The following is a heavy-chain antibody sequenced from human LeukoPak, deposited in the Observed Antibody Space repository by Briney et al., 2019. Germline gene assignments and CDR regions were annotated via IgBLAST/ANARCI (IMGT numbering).Heavy chain of an antibody. J-gene: IGHJ4*02. CDR1: GGSISSYY. V-gene: IGHV4-59*01. Sequence: PSETLSLTCTVSGGSISSYYWSWIRQPPGKGLGWIGYIYYSGSTNYNPSLKSRVTISVDTSKNQFSLKLSSVTAADTAVYYCARSVADQFDYWGQGTLVTVSS. D-gene: IGHD6-19*01. CDR2: IYYSGST. CDR3: ARSVADQFDY.